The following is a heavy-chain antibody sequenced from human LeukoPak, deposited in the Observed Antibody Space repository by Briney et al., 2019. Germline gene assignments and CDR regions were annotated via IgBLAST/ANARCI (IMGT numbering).Heavy chain of an antibody. Sequence: ASVKVSCKAPGGTFSSYAISWVRQAPGQGLEWMGGIIPIFGTANYAQKFQGRVTITADESTSTAYMELSSLRSEDTAVYYCARCSTSCRYYGYYYYYGMDVWGQGTTVTVSS. V-gene: IGHV1-69*13. J-gene: IGHJ6*02. D-gene: IGHD2-2*01. CDR2: IIPIFGTA. CDR1: GGTFSSYA. CDR3: ARCSTSCRYYGYYYYYGMDV.